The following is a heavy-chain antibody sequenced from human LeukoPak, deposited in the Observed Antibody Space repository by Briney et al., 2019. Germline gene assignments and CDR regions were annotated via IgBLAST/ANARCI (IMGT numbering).Heavy chain of an antibody. V-gene: IGHV3-43*01. CDR3: ASSPYYDILTGYYGGFAY. Sequence: PGGSLRLSCAASGFTFDDYTMHWVRQAPGKGLEWVSLISWDGGSTYYADSVKGRFTISRDNSKNSLYLQMNSLRTEDTALYYCASSPYYDILTGYYGGFAYGGQGTLVTVSS. CDR2: ISWDGGST. J-gene: IGHJ4*02. CDR1: GFTFDDYT. D-gene: IGHD3-9*01.